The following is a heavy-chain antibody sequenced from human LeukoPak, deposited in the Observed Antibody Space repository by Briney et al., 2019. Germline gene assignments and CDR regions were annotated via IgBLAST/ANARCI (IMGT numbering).Heavy chain of an antibody. J-gene: IGHJ4*02. CDR3: ARDPLPEGYCSSTSCYRGGYFDY. D-gene: IGHD2-2*02. V-gene: IGHV4-31*03. CDR2: IYYSGST. CDR1: GGSISSNSYY. Sequence: PSETLSLTCTVSGGSISSNSYYWSWIRQHPGKGLEWIGYIYYSGSTYYNPSLKSRVTISVDTSKNQFSLKLSSVTAADTAVYYCARDPLPEGYCSSTSCYRGGYFDYWGQGTLVTVSS.